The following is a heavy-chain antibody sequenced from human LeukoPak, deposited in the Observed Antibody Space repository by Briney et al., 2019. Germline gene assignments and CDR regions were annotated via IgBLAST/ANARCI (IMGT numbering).Heavy chain of an antibody. CDR1: GFTISDHY. CDR2: IRSKAYGGTA. CDR3: TRGPILEWLLGNWFDP. J-gene: IGHJ5*02. D-gene: IGHD3-3*01. Sequence: PGGSLRLSCAASGFTISDHYMDWVRQAPGKGLEWVGFIRSKAYGGTAEYAASVKGRFTISRDDSKSIAYLQMNSLKTEDTAVYYCTRGPILEWLLGNWFDPWGQGTLVTVSS. V-gene: IGHV3-49*04.